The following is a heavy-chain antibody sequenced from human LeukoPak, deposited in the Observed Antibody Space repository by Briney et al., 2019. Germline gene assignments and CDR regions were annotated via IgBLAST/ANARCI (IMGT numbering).Heavy chain of an antibody. CDR1: GFSFSSSA. J-gene: IGHJ3*02. CDR3: AKDLKIAVAGTGAFDI. V-gene: IGHV3-23*01. D-gene: IGHD6-19*01. Sequence: GGSLRLSCAASGFSFSSSAMSWVRQAPGKGLEWVSAISGSGGSTYYADSVKGRFTISRDNSKNTLYLQMNSLRAEDTAVYYCAKDLKIAVAGTGAFDIWGQGTMVTVSS. CDR2: ISGSGGST.